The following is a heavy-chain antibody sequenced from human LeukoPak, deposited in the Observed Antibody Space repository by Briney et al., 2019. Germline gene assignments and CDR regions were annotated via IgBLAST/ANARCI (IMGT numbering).Heavy chain of an antibody. CDR3: AKGGTASMSYYYYMDV. D-gene: IGHD6-6*01. J-gene: IGHJ6*03. CDR1: GLTFSAYA. V-gene: IGHV3-23*01. CDR2: VTEAGRGT. Sequence: GGSLRLSCKASGLTFSAYAMSWVRQPPGKGLEWVSTVTEAGRGTDYADSVKGRFSISRDNSRNTLYLQMNSLRGDDTAVYYCAKGGTASMSYYYYMDVWGKGTTVIVSS.